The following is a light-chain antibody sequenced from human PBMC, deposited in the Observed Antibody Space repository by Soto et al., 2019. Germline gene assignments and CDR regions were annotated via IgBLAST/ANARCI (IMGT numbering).Light chain of an antibody. Sequence: QLVLTQPASVSGSPGQSITISCTGTSSDVGGYNYVSWYQQHPGKAPKLMLYDVSNRPSGVSNRFSGSKSCNAASLTISVLQTGDEAEYYCSSSTSSNTRVFGGGTKLTV. CDR1: SSDVGGYNY. J-gene: IGLJ2*01. V-gene: IGLV2-14*01. CDR2: DVS. CDR3: SSSTSSNTRV.